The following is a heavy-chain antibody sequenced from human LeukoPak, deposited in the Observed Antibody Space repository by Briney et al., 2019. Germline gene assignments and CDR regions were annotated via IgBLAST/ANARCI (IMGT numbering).Heavy chain of an antibody. D-gene: IGHD3-3*01. Sequence: ASVKVSCKASGYTFTGYYMHWVRQAPGQGLEWMGWINPNSGGTNYAQKFQGRVTMTRDTSISTAYMELSRLRSDDTALYYCATRPYDDFWSGWFYWGQGTLVTVSS. CDR1: GYTFTGYY. CDR2: INPNSGGT. J-gene: IGHJ4*02. CDR3: ATRPYDDFWSGWFY. V-gene: IGHV1-2*02.